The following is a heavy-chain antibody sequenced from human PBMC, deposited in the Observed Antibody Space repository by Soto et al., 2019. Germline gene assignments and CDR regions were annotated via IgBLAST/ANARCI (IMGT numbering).Heavy chain of an antibody. V-gene: IGHV4-39*01. J-gene: IGHJ5*02. D-gene: IGHD6-19*01. CDR2: IYYSGST. Sequence: SETLSLTCTVSGVSISSSSYYWGWIRQPPGKGLEWIGSIYYSGSTYYNPSLKSRVTISVDTSKNQFSLKLSSVTAADTAVYYCARQASSGWTPRYTCFDPWAQGTLVTASS. CDR1: GVSISSSSYY. CDR3: ARQASSGWTPRYTCFDP.